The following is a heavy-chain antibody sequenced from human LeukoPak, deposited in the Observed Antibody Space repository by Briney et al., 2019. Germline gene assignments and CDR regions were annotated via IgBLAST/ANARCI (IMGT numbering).Heavy chain of an antibody. CDR1: GYTFTSYA. Sequence: ASVKVSCKASGYTFTSYAMHWVRQAPGQRLEWMGWINAGNGNTKYSQKFQGRVTITRDTSASTAYMELSSLRSEDTAVYYCARDGGYNWNDVAFDIWGQGTMVTDSS. J-gene: IGHJ3*02. D-gene: IGHD1-1*01. V-gene: IGHV1-3*01. CDR2: INAGNGNT. CDR3: ARDGGYNWNDVAFDI.